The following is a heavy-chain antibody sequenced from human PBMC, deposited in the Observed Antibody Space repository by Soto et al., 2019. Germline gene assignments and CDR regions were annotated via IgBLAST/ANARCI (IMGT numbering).Heavy chain of an antibody. V-gene: IGHV3-53*01. CDR3: ARFYDSSGYYSAYFDY. D-gene: IGHD3-22*01. CDR1: GFTVSSNY. CDR2: IYSGGST. J-gene: IGHJ4*02. Sequence: HGGSLRLSCAASGFTVSSNYMSWVRQAPGKGLEWVSVIYSGGSTYYADSVKGRFTISRDNSKNTLYLQMNSLRAEDTAVYYCARFYDSSGYYSAYFDYWGQGTLVTVSS.